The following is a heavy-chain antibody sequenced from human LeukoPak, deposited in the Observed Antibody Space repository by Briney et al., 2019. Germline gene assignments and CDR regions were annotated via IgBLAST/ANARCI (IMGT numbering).Heavy chain of an antibody. J-gene: IGHJ4*02. CDR1: GYTFTSYY. CDR2: INPSGGST. Sequence: ASVKVSCKASGYTFTSYYMHWVRQAPGQGLEWMGIINPSGGSTSYAQKFQGRVTMTRDMSTSTVYMELSSLRSEDTAVYYCAREPSPKNYFDYWGQGTLVTVSS. V-gene: IGHV1-46*01. CDR3: AREPSPKNYFDY.